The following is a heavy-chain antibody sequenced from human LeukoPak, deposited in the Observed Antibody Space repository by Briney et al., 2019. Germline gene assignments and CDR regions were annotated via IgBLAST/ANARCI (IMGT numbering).Heavy chain of an antibody. J-gene: IGHJ4*02. CDR2: INQSGST. D-gene: IGHD2-15*01. Sequence: SETLSLTCTVSGFSISSGYYWGWFRQPPGKGLEWIGEINQSGSTTYNPSLKSRVTVSVDTSKNQFSLKLSSVTAADTAVYYCATSYIGGFGKPDYWGQGTLVTVSS. CDR1: GFSISSGYY. V-gene: IGHV4-38-2*02. CDR3: ATSYIGGFGKPDY.